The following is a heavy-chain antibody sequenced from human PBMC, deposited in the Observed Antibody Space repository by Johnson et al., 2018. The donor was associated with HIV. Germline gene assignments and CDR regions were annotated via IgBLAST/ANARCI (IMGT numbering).Heavy chain of an antibody. V-gene: IGHV3-30*04. CDR2: ISYDGSNK. J-gene: IGHJ3*02. Sequence: QVQLVESGGGVVQPERSLRLSCAASGFTFSSYAMHWVRQAPGKGLEWVACISYDGSNKHYAGSVKGRFTISRDNSKNTLYLQMNSLRSEDTAVYSCARDLGVDWSKGAFDMWGQGTMVTVSS. D-gene: IGHD3/OR15-3a*01. CDR1: GFTFSSYA. CDR3: ARDLGVDWSKGAFDM.